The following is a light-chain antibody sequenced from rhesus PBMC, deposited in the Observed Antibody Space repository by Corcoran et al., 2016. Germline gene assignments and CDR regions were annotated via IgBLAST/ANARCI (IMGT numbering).Light chain of an antibody. CDR1: QSVSSR. J-gene: IGKJ2*01. Sequence: EIVMTQSPATLSLSPGERATLSCRASQSVSSRLAWYQQKPGQAPRLLIYDAYSRVTGIPDRVSGSGSGTDFNLTISSLEPEDVAVYFWQQESNWYSFGQGTKVEIK. CDR2: DAY. CDR3: QQESNWYS. V-gene: IGKV3-17*02.